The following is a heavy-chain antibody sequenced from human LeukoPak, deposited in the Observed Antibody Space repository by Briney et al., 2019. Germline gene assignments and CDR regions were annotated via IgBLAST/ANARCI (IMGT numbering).Heavy chain of an antibody. CDR2: IIPIFGTA. V-gene: IGHV1-69*05. D-gene: IGHD5-18*01. Sequence: SSVKVSCKASGGTFSSYAISWVRQAPGQGLEWMGGIIPIFGTANYAQKFQGRVTITTDESTSTAYMELSSLRSKDTAVYYCARTADTAMGDYYYYYYMDVWGKGTTVTVSS. J-gene: IGHJ6*03. CDR1: GGTFSSYA. CDR3: ARTADTAMGDYYYYYYMDV.